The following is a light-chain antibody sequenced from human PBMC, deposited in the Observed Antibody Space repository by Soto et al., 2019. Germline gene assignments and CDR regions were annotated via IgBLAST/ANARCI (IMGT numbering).Light chain of an antibody. V-gene: IGLV1-44*01. CDR1: SSNIGSNT. CDR3: AAWDDSLNGVV. J-gene: IGLJ2*01. CDR2: SNN. Sequence: QSVLTQPPSASGTPGQRVTISCSGSSSNIGSNTVNWYQQLPGTAPKLLIYSNNQRPSGFPDRFSGSKSGTSASLAISGLQSEVEADYYCAAWDDSLNGVVFGGGTKLTVL.